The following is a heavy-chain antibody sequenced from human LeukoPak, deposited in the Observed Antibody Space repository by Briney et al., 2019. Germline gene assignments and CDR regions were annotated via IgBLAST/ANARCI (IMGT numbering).Heavy chain of an antibody. V-gene: IGHV1-69*13. Sequence: ASVKVSCKASGGTFSSFSSYAISWVRQAPGQGLEWMGGIIPIFGTANYAQRFQGRVTITADESTSTAYMELSSLRSEDTAVYYCARGIRVSSSSWYEGLDYWGQGTLVTVSS. CDR1: GGTFSSFSSYA. D-gene: IGHD6-13*01. CDR2: IIPIFGTA. J-gene: IGHJ4*02. CDR3: ARGIRVSSSSWYEGLDY.